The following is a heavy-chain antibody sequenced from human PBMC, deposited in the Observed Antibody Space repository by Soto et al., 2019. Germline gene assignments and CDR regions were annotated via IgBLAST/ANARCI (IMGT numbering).Heavy chain of an antibody. D-gene: IGHD3-16*01. J-gene: IGHJ5*02. Sequence: PSETLSLTCAVSGGSISSGGYSWSWIRQPPGKGLEWIGYIYHSGSTYYNPSLKSRVTISVDRSKNQFSLKLSSVTAADTAVYYCARVGGRYVSPYNWFDPWGQGTLVTVSS. CDR1: GGSISSGGYS. CDR2: IYHSGST. CDR3: ARVGGRYVSPYNWFDP. V-gene: IGHV4-30-2*01.